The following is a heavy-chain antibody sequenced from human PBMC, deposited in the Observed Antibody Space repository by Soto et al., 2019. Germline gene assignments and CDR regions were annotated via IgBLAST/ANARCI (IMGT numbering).Heavy chain of an antibody. V-gene: IGHV4-31*01. CDR3: AMSPVSTVTAFDY. CDR2: IYYSGST. Sequence: QVQLQESGPGLVKPSQTLSLTCTVSGGSISSGGYYWSWIRQHPGKGLEWIGYIYYSGSTYYNPSLKSLVTLAEDASKNQFSLKLSSVTATNTAVYYCAMSPVSTVTAFDYWGQGSLVAVSS. D-gene: IGHD4-17*01. J-gene: IGHJ4*02. CDR1: GGSISSGGYY.